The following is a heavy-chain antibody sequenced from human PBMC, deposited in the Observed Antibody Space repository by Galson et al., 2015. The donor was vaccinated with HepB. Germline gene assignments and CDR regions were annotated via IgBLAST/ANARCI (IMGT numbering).Heavy chain of an antibody. V-gene: IGHV3-30*18. J-gene: IGHJ6*03. CDR2: ISYDGSDK. CDR3: AKRSSGYYYEGYFYYYMDV. D-gene: IGHD3-22*01. Sequence: LRLSCAASGFTFSSYGMHWVRQAPGKGLEWVAVISYDGSDKYYADSVKGRFTISRDNSKNTLYLQMNSLRAEDTAVYYCAKRSSGYYYEGYFYYYMDVWGKGTTVTVSS. CDR1: GFTFSSYG.